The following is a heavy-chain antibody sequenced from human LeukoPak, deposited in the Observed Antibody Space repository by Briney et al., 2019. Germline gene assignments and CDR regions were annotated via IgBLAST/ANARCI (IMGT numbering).Heavy chain of an antibody. V-gene: IGHV4-34*01. CDR2: INHSGST. CDR3: ARGLYYGGNLGFQH. J-gene: IGHJ1*01. CDR1: GGSFSGYY. D-gene: IGHD4-23*01. Sequence: SETLSLTCAVYGGSFSGYYWSWIRQPPGKGLEWIGEINHSGSTNYNPSPKSRVTISVDTSKNQFSLKLSSVTAADTAVYYCARGLYYGGNLGFQHWGQGTLVTVSS.